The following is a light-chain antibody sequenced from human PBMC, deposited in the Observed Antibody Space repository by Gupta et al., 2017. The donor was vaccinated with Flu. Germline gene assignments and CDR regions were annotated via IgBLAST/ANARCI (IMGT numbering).Light chain of an antibody. CDR1: QSVRISY. J-gene: IGKJ2*03. Sequence: EIVLTQSPATLSLSLVERATLSCRASQSVRISYLAWYQQKPGQPPRLLIDGASSRATGSPDRISGSWSGTDFTLTIIRLEPEDFAVYYCQQYGSTSLYSFGQGTKLEIK. CDR3: QQYGSTSLYS. V-gene: IGKV3-20*01. CDR2: GAS.